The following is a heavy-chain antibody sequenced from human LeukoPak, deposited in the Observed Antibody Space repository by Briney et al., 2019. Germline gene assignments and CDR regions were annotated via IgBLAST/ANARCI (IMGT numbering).Heavy chain of an antibody. CDR2: ISGSGGST. V-gene: IGHV3-23*01. D-gene: IGHD6-19*01. CDR1: GFTFSSYA. J-gene: IGHJ4*02. CDR3: AKDPQYSETSGH. Sequence: PGGSLRLSCAASGFTFSSYAMSWVRQAPGKGLEWVSAISGSGGSTYYADSVKGRFTISRDTSKNTLFLQMNNLRDEDTAIYYCAKDPQYSETSGHWGQGTLVTVSS.